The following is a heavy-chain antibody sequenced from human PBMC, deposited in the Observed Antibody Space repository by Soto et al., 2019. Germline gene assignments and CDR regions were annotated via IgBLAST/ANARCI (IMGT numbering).Heavy chain of an antibody. D-gene: IGHD5-12*01. Sequence: GASVKVSCKASGGTFSSYAISWVRQAPGQGLEWMGGIIPIFGTANCAQKFQGRVTITADESTSTAYMELRSLRSDDTAVYYCARPQSGYSGYGSDCYDYWGQGTLVTVAS. CDR2: IIPIFGTA. CDR3: ARPQSGYSGYGSDCYDY. J-gene: IGHJ4*02. V-gene: IGHV1-69*13. CDR1: GGTFSSYA.